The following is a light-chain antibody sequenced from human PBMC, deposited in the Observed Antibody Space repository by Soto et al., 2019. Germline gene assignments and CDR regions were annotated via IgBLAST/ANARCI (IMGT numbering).Light chain of an antibody. CDR1: QSVSSSY. Sequence: EIVLTQSPGTLSLSPGERATLSCRGSQSVSSSYLAWYQQKPGQAPRLLIYGASSRATGIPDRFSGSGSGTDFTLTISRLEPEDFAVYYCQQYGSSLPWTFGQGTKVEIK. J-gene: IGKJ1*01. V-gene: IGKV3-20*01. CDR2: GAS. CDR3: QQYGSSLPWT.